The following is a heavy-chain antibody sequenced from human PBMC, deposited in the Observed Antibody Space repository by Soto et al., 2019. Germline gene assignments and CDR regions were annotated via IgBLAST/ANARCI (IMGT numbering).Heavy chain of an antibody. V-gene: IGHV4-59*01. CDR1: GGYISTYW. CDR3: ARSRGSTRSCDY. Sequence: PSETLSLTXTVSGGYISTYWWSWIRQPPRKGLEWIGYIYYSGSTNYNPSLKSRVTISVDTSKNQFSLKLTSVTAAHTAVYYCARSRGSTRSCDYWGQGTLVTVSS. J-gene: IGHJ4*02. D-gene: IGHD2-15*01. CDR2: IYYSGST.